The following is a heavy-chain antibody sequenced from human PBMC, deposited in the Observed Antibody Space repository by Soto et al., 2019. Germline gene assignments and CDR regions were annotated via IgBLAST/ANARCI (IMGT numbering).Heavy chain of an antibody. V-gene: IGHV3-23*01. D-gene: IGHD3-3*01. CDR1: GFTFSSYA. Sequence: EVQLLESGGGLVQPGGSLRLSCAASGFTFSSYAMSWVRQAPGKGLEWVSAISGSGGSTYYADSVKGRFTISRDNPKNTLYLQMNSLRDEDKAVYYCAKEYYDFWSGSTSSFEHWGQGTLVTVSS. CDR2: ISGSGGST. J-gene: IGHJ5*02. CDR3: AKEYYDFWSGSTSSFEH.